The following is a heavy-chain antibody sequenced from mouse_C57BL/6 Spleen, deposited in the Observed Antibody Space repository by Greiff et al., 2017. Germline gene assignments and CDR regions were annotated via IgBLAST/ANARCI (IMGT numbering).Heavy chain of an antibody. CDR2: IHPNSGST. D-gene: IGHD2-1*01. CDR1: GYTFTSYW. CDR3: ARFGNYALSY. J-gene: IGHJ4*01. V-gene: IGHV1-64*01. Sequence: QVQLQPPGAELVKPGASVKLSCKASGYTFTSYWMHWVKQRPGQGLEWIGMIHPNSGSTNYNEKFKSKATLTVDKSASTAYMQLSSLTSEDSAVYYCARFGNYALSYWGQGTSVTVSS.